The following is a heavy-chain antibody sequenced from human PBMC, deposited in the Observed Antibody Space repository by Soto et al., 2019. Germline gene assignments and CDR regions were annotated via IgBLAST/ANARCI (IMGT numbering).Heavy chain of an antibody. CDR3: ARDTGDGDAYYFDV. CDR2: FDPEDGET. Sequence: ASVKVSCKVSGYTLTELSMHWVRQAPGKGLEWMGGFDPEDGETIYAQRFQGRVTMTEDTSTDTAYMELRSLRSEDTAVYFWARDTGDGDAYYFDVWGKGTTVTVSS. J-gene: IGHJ6*03. CDR1: GYTLTELS. V-gene: IGHV1-24*01. D-gene: IGHD4-17*01.